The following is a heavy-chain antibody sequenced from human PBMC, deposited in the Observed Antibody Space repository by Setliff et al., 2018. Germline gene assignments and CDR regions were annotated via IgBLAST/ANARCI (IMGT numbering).Heavy chain of an antibody. Sequence: PSETLSLTCTVSGGSISSHYWSWIRQPPGKGLEWIGYIYYSGSTNYNPSLKSRVTISVDTSKNQFSLKLSSVTAADTAVYYCTRDPDLNYDFWSGYYYGNAFDIWGQGTMVTVSS. D-gene: IGHD3-3*01. J-gene: IGHJ3*02. V-gene: IGHV4-59*11. CDR2: IYYSGST. CDR3: TRDPDLNYDFWSGYYYGNAFDI. CDR1: GGSISSHY.